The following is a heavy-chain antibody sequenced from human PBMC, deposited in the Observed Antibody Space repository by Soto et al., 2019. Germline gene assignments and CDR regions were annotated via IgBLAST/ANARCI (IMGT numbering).Heavy chain of an antibody. V-gene: IGHV4-61*01. CDR2: GSYSGTT. Sequence: PSETLSLTCTFSVVSVSSGSFYWAWIRQPPWKGLEWIGFGSYSGTTNYKPSLKSRVTISVDTSRSQISLKVSSLTAADTAVYYCARGAKVTQFEYWGRGTLVNVSS. CDR1: VVSVSSGSFY. CDR3: ARGAKVTQFEY. D-gene: IGHD2-21*02. J-gene: IGHJ4*02.